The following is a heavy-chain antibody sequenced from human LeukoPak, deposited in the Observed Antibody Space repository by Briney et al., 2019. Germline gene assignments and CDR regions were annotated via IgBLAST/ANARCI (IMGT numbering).Heavy chain of an antibody. CDR1: GFIFSRYW. CDR3: ASLGSAWWFY. V-gene: IGHV3-7*01. D-gene: IGHD2-8*02. J-gene: IGHJ4*01. CDR2: IKQDGSET. Sequence: PGGSLRLSCAASGFIFSRYWMSWVRQAPGKGPEWVATIKQDGSETYYVDSVEGRFTISRDNANNAPYLQMNNLRVEDTAAYYCASLGSAWWFYRGHGGMVTVST.